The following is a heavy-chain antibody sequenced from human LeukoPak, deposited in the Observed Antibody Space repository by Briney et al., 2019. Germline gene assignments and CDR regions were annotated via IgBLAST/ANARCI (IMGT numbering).Heavy chain of an antibody. Sequence: SETLSLTCAVYGGSFSGYYWSWIRQPPGKGLEWIGEINHSGSTNYNPSLKSRVTISVDTSKNQFSLKLSSVTAADTAVYYCARDHGGGGAPFDYWGQGTLVTVSS. J-gene: IGHJ4*02. CDR3: ARDHGGGGAPFDY. CDR1: GGSFSGYY. CDR2: INHSGST. V-gene: IGHV4-34*09. D-gene: IGHD3-10*01.